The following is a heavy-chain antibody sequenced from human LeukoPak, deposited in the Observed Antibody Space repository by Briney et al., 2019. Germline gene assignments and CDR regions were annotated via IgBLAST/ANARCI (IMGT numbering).Heavy chain of an antibody. CDR2: IIPIFGTA. CDR1: GGTFSSYA. D-gene: IGHD6-13*01. Sequence: GASVKVSCKASGGTFSSYAISWVRQAPGQGLEWMGGIIPIFGTANYAQKFQGRVTITADESTSTAYMELSSLRSEDTAVYYCARSGQGYGHPDYWGQGTLVTVSS. V-gene: IGHV1-69*13. CDR3: ARSGQGYGHPDY. J-gene: IGHJ4*02.